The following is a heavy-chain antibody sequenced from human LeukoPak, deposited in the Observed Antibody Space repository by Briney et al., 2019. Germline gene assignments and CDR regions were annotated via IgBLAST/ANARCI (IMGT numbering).Heavy chain of an antibody. V-gene: IGHV1-18*01. CDR2: VSAYNGNT. CDR3: ARAIYFWSDYHFYYYMDV. D-gene: IGHD3-3*01. Sequence: GASVKVSCKASGYTFTSYGISWVRQAPGQGLEWMGWVSAYNGNTNYAQKLQGRVTMTTDTSTSTAYMELKSLRSDDTAVYYCARAIYFWSDYHFYYYMDVWGKGTTVTVSS. CDR1: GYTFTSYG. J-gene: IGHJ6*03.